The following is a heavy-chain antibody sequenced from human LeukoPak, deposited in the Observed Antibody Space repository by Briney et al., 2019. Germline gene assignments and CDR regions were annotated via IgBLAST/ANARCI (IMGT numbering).Heavy chain of an antibody. J-gene: IGHJ4*02. CDR2: INHSGST. CDR3: ARGDSSGYRY. Sequence: SETLSLTCAAYGGSFSGYYWSWIRQPPGKGLEWIGEINHSGSTHYNPSLKSRVTISVDTSKNQFSLKLSSVTAADTAVYYCARGDSSGYRYWGQGTLVTVSS. D-gene: IGHD3-22*01. CDR1: GGSFSGYY. V-gene: IGHV4-34*01.